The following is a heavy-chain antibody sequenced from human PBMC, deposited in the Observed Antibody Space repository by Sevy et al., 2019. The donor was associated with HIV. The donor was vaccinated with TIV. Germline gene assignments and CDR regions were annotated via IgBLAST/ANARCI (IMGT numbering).Heavy chain of an antibody. CDR1: GFTFSSYS. Sequence: GGSLRLSCAASGFTFSSYSMNWVRQAPGKGLEWVSYISSSSSILYYADSVKGRFTISRDNAKNSLYLQMNSLRDEDTAVYYCARDRAAGDSSGYLPNWFDPWGQGTLVIVSS. D-gene: IGHD3-22*01. CDR2: ISSSSSIL. V-gene: IGHV3-48*02. CDR3: ARDRAAGDSSGYLPNWFDP. J-gene: IGHJ5*02.